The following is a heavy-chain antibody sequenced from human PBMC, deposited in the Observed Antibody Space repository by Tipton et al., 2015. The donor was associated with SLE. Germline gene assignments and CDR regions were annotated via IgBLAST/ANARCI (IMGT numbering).Heavy chain of an antibody. CDR2: ISSGGAAT. CDR1: GFTFSIYS. CDR3: AKPRGATTRLYYFDY. J-gene: IGHJ4*02. D-gene: IGHD4-17*01. V-gene: IGHV3-23*01. Sequence: SLRLSCAASGFTFSIYSMSWVRQAPGKGLEWVSMISSGGAATYYADSVKGRFSISRDNSMNTLYLQMNSLRAEDTAVYYCAKPRGATTRLYYFDYWCQGTLVSVSS.